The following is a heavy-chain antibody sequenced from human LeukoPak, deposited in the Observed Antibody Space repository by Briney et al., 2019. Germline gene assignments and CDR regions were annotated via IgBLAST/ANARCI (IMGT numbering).Heavy chain of an antibody. J-gene: IGHJ4*02. D-gene: IGHD6-19*01. CDR1: GGSFSGYY. CDR3: ARRRGSGVAGRFPSPFDY. V-gene: IGHV4-34*01. Sequence: SETLSLTCAVYGGSFSGYYWSWIRQPPGKGLEWIGEINHSGSTNYNPSLKSRVTISVDTSKNQFSLKLSSVTAADTAVYYCARRRGSGVAGRFPSPFDYWGQGTLVTVSS. CDR2: INHSGST.